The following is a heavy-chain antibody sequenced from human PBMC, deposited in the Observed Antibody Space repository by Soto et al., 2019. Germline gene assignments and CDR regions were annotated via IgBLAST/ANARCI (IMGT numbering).Heavy chain of an antibody. CDR2: IRSKANSYAT. Sequence: GGSLRLSCAASGFTFSGSAMHWVRQASGKGLEWVGRIRSKANSYATAYAALVKGRFTISRDDSKNTAYLQMNSPKTEDTAVYYCTRDYSGWLDWGQGTLVTVFS. CDR3: TRDYSGWLD. J-gene: IGHJ4*02. D-gene: IGHD6-19*01. V-gene: IGHV3-73*01. CDR1: GFTFSGSA.